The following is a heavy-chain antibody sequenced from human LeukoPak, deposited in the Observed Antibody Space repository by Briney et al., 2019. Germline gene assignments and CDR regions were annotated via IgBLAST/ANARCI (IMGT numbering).Heavy chain of an antibody. J-gene: IGHJ4*02. CDR3: TRGDGWGTYYNVDY. V-gene: IGHV3-74*01. D-gene: IGHD3-10*01. Sequence: GGSLRLSCPASGFTFSTYWMHWVRQAPGKGLVWVSRINSDGSSTSYADSVKGRFTIPRDNAKNTLYLQMNSLRAEDTAVYYCTRGDGWGTYYNVDYWGQGTLVTVSS. CDR2: INSDGSST. CDR1: GFTFSTYW.